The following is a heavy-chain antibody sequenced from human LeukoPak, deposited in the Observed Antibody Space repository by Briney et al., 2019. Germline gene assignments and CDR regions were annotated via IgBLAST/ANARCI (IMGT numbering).Heavy chain of an antibody. CDR2: ISYDGTNK. D-gene: IGHD7-27*01. V-gene: IGHV3-30-3*01. CDR3: AREILTGYAFDI. J-gene: IGHJ3*02. Sequence: GGSLRLSCAASGFTFSTYAMHWVRRAPGKGLEWVAFISYDGTNKYCADSVKGRFTISRDNSKNTLYLQMNSLRAEDTALYYCAREILTGYAFDIWSQGIMVTVSS. CDR1: GFTFSTYA.